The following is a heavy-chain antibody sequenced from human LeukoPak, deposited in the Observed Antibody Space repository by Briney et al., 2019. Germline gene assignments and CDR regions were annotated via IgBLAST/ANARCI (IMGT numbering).Heavy chain of an antibody. V-gene: IGHV3-21*01. CDR1: GFTFSSYS. CDR3: ARNLRLGELSLDY. Sequence: GGSLRLSCAASGFTFSSYSMNWVRQAPGKGLEWVSSISSSSSYIYYADSVKGRFTISRDNAKNSLYLQMNSLRAEDTAIYYCARNLRLGELSLDYWGQGTLVTVSS. D-gene: IGHD3-16*02. J-gene: IGHJ4*02. CDR2: ISSSSSYI.